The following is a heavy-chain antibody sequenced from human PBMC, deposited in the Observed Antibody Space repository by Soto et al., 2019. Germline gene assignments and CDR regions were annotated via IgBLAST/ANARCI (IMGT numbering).Heavy chain of an antibody. CDR3: ARESEDLTSNFAY. CDR1: GFTFTRYS. CDR2: ISSTTNYI. V-gene: IGHV3-21*06. J-gene: IGHJ4*02. Sequence: EVQLVESGGGLVKPGGSLRPSCAASGFTFTRYSMNWVRQAPGKGLEWVSFISSTTNYIYYGNSMKGRSTISRDNAKTSLYLEMNSLRAEDTAVYYCARESEDLTSNFAYWGQGTLVTVSS.